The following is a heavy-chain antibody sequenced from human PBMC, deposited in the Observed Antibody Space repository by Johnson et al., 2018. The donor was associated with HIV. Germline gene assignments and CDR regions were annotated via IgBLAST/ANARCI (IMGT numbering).Heavy chain of an antibody. J-gene: IGHJ3*02. Sequence: VQLVESGGVVVQPGTSLRLSCAASGFTFSSFAMHWVRQAPGKGLEWVSDISSRGSIIYYADSVKGRFTISRDNAENSLYLQMNNLRAEDTAVYYCVREEGNDILTRGDAFDIWGQGKLVTVSS. D-gene: IGHD3-9*01. CDR1: GFTFSSFA. CDR3: VREEGNDILTRGDAFDI. V-gene: IGHV3-48*04. CDR2: ISSRGSII.